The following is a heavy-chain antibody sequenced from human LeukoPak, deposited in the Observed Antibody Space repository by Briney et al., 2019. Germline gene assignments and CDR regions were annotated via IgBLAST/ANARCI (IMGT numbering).Heavy chain of an antibody. V-gene: IGHV4-39*07. Sequence: SETLSLTCTVSGGSISSSSYYWGWIRQPPGKGLEWIGSIYYSGSTYYNPSLKSRVTISVDTSKNQFSLKLSTVTAADTAVYYCARVSRGTSSGPVLLWFGELSSPFFDYWGQGTLVTVSS. CDR1: GGSISSSSYY. CDR2: IYYSGST. CDR3: ARVSRGTSSGPVLLWFGELSSPFFDY. D-gene: IGHD3-10*01. J-gene: IGHJ4*02.